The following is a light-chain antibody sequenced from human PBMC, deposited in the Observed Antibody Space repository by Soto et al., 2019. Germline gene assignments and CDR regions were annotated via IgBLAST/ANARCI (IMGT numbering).Light chain of an antibody. CDR2: DVS. CDR1: SSDVGGYNY. CDR3: SSYTSRLALAYVV. J-gene: IGLJ2*01. V-gene: IGLV2-14*01. Sequence: QSALTQPASVSGSPGQSITISCTGTSSDVGGYNYVSWYQQHPGKAPKLMIYDVSNRPSGVSNRFSGSKSGNTASLTISGLQAEDEADYYGSSYTSRLALAYVVFGGGTKLTVL.